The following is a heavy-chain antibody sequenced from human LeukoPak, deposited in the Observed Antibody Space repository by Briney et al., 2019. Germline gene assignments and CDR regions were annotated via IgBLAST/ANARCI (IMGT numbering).Heavy chain of an antibody. CDR3: ARSGIVAAGTGEYYYYMDV. Sequence: GGSLRLSCAASGFTFSSYSMNWVRQAPGKGLEWVSSISSSSSYIYYADSLKGRFTISRDNAKNSLYLQMNSLRAEDTAVYYCARSGIVAAGTGEYYYYMDVWGKGTTVTVSS. J-gene: IGHJ6*03. CDR1: GFTFSSYS. D-gene: IGHD6-13*01. CDR2: ISSSSSYI. V-gene: IGHV3-21*01.